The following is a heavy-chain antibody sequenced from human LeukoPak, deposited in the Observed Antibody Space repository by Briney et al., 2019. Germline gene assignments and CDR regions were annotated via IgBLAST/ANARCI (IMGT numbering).Heavy chain of an antibody. CDR3: ARGGWLFAYGMDV. CDR2: IYYSGST. Sequence: PSETLSLTCTVSGGSISSGGYYWSWIRQHPGKGLEWIGYIYYSGSTYYNPSLKSRVTISVDMSKNQFSLKLSSVTAADTAVYYCARGGWLFAYGMDVWGQGTTVTVSS. V-gene: IGHV4-31*03. D-gene: IGHD3-22*01. CDR1: GGSISSGGYY. J-gene: IGHJ6*02.